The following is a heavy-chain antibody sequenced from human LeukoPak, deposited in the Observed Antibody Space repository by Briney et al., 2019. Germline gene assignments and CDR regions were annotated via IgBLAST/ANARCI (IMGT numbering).Heavy chain of an antibody. V-gene: IGHV1-69*01. CDR2: IIPIFGTA. D-gene: IGHD2-15*01. CDR3: ARDPLLYCSGGSCYLENWFDP. J-gene: IGHJ5*02. Sequence: SVKVSCKASGGTFSSYAISWVRQVPGQGLEWMGGIIPIFGTANYAQKFQGRVTITADESTSTAYMELSSLRSEDTAVYYCARDPLLYCSGGSCYLENWFDPWGQGTLVTVSS. CDR1: GGTFSSYA.